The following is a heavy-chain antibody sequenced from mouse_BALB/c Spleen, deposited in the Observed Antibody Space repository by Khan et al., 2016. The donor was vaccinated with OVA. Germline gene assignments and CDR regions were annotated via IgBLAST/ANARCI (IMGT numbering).Heavy chain of an antibody. CDR2: INPKNGDT. CDR1: GYTFTEYT. CDR3: GGDAGRN. J-gene: IGHJ4*01. Sequence: VQLQQSGPELVKPGASVKISCKASGYTFTEYTLNWVKQSHGKSLEWIGFINPKNGDTSYNQKFKGKATVTVDTSSSTAYMEFSSLTSEDSSVYKRGGDAGRNWGQGTSVTVSS. V-gene: IGHV1-22*01.